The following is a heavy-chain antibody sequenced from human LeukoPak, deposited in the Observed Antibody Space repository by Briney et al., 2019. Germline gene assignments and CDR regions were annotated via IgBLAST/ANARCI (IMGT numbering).Heavy chain of an antibody. V-gene: IGHV1-69*01. CDR2: IIPIFGTA. D-gene: IGHD3-22*01. CDR1: GGTFSSYA. J-gene: IGHJ4*02. CDR3: ASPPKSQYYDSSGYYYYFDY. Sequence: SVKVSCKASGGTFSSYAISWVRQAPGQGLEWMGGIIPIFGTANYAQKFQGRVTIAADESTSTAYMELSSLRSEDTAVYYCASPPKSQYYDSSGYYYYFDYWGQGTLVTVSS.